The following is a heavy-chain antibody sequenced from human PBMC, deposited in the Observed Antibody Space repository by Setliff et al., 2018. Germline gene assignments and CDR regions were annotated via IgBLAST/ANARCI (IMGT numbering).Heavy chain of an antibody. D-gene: IGHD6-13*01. V-gene: IGHV1-3*01. J-gene: IGHJ4*02. CDR2: IHAGSSNT. Sequence: ASVKVSCKASGYSFSSNAFHWVRQAPGQTLEWMGWIHAGSSNTLYSQRFQDRITISRDTSATTVHMELSSLRSEDTAVYYCARGGKAADARKGLFENWGQGTLVTVSS. CDR1: GYSFSSNA. CDR3: ARGGKAADARKGLFEN.